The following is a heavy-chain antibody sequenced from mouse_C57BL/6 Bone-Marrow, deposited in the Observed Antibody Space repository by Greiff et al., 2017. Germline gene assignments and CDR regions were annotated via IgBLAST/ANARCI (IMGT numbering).Heavy chain of an antibody. CDR2: ICPRSGNT. CDR1: GYTFTSYG. J-gene: IGHJ3*01. Sequence: QVQLKESGAELVRPGASVKLSCKASGYTFTSYGISWVKQRTGQGLEWIGKICPRSGNTYYNEKFKGKATLSADKSSSTASMELRSLTSEDSAGYFCERGSYVGAYWGQGTLVTVSA. V-gene: IGHV1-81*01. CDR3: ERGSYVGAY. D-gene: IGHD1-1*01.